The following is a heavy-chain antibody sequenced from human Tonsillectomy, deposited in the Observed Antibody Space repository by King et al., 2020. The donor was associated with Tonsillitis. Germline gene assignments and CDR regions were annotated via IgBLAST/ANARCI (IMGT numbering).Heavy chain of an antibody. CDR1: DYSISTGYY. V-gene: IGHV4-38-2*02. Sequence: QLQESGPGLLKPSETLSLTCTVSDYSISTGYYWGWIRQPPGKGLEWIGSIYHSGSTYYNPSLKSRVTISVDTYKNQFSLKLSSVTAADTAVYYCASPGITAADNAFDIWGQGTMVTVSS. J-gene: IGHJ3*02. D-gene: IGHD6-13*01. CDR2: IYHSGST. CDR3: ASPGITAADNAFDI.